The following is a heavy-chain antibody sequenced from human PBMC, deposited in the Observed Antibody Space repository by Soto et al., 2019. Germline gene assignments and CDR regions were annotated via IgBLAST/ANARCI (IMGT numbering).Heavy chain of an antibody. V-gene: IGHV3-74*01. CDR1: GFTFSSSW. CDR3: ARGTVTPGLDY. CDR2: INSDGSST. J-gene: IGHJ4*02. D-gene: IGHD4-17*01. Sequence: GGSLRLSCAASGFTFSSSWMHWVRQAPGKGLVWVSRINSDGSSTSYADSVKGRFTISRDNAKNTLYLQMNSLRAEDTAVYYCARGTVTPGLDYWGQGTLVTVSS.